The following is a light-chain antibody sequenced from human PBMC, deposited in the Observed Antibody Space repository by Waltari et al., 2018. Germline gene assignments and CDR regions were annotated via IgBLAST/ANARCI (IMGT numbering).Light chain of an antibody. Sequence: QSVLTQPPPVSGAPGPRASISCTGSGSNLGAGYDVHGYQQHPGKVPKPLIHGTSTRPPGGPYRFFGAQSGTSASLAITALQAEDEAEYYCESYDTSMSVVFGGGTKLTVL. J-gene: IGLJ2*01. V-gene: IGLV1-40*01. CDR2: GTS. CDR3: ESYDTSMSVV. CDR1: GSNLGAGYD.